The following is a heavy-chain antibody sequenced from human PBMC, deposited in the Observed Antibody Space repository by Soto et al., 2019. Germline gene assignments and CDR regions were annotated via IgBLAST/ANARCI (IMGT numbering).Heavy chain of an antibody. CDR2: IYHRWST. CDR3: APISGWRRLDY. V-gene: IGHV4-4*02. J-gene: IGHJ4*02. Sequence: QVQLQESGPGLVKPSGTLSLTCAVSGASISNGFWWSWVRQPPGKGLEWIGEIYHRWSTNHNPPLKNRVTLSLDKSNHQLSLRLTSVTAADTALYFCAPISGWRRLDYWGQRSLVTVS. CDR1: GASISNGFW. D-gene: IGHD6-19*01.